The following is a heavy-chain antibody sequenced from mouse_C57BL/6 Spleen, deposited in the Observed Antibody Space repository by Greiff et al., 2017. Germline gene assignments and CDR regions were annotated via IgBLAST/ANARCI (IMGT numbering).Heavy chain of an antibody. D-gene: IGHD1-2*01. CDR2: INPSNGGT. CDR1: GFSFTSYW. Sequence: VQLQQSGTELVKPWATVLLSCTASGFSFTSYWMHWVKQRPGQGLEWIGNINPSNGGTNFDEKFTRKASQNVDKSYRTAYMELSSLTYEDSAVYYCERDDGGGYFDYWGQGTTLTVSS. J-gene: IGHJ2*01. V-gene: IGHV1-53*01. CDR3: ERDDGGGYFDY.